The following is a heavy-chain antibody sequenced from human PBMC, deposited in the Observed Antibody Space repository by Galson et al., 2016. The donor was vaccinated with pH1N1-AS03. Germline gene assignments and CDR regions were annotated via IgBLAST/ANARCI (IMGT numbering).Heavy chain of an antibody. CDR2: IKGNGSEK. J-gene: IGHJ6*03. CDR3: ARAGIAASYFHYYYLDV. D-gene: IGHD6-25*01. Sequence: SLRLSCAASGFTFSSYWMSWVRQAPGKGLEWVANIKGNGSEKYYVDSGKGRFTISRDNGKNSLYLQMNSLRAEDTAVYFCARAGIAASYFHYYYLDVWGKGATVTVSS. CDR1: GFTFSSYW. V-gene: IGHV3-7*04.